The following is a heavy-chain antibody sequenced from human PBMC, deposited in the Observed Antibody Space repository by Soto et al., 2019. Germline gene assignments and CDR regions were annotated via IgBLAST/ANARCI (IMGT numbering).Heavy chain of an antibody. CDR2: IIPIFGTA. J-gene: IGHJ4*02. D-gene: IGHD4-17*01. V-gene: IGHV1-69*06. CDR1: GGTFSSYA. Sequence: ASVKVSCKASGGTFSSYAISWVRQAPGQGLEWMGGIIPIFGTANYAQKFQGRVTITADKSTSTAYMELSSLRSEDTAVYYCAGPDYGGNSGGGDYWGQGTLVPISS. CDR3: AGPDYGGNSGGGDY.